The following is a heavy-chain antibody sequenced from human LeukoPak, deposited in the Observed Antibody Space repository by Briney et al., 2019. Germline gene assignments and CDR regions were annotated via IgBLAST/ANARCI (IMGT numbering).Heavy chain of an antibody. V-gene: IGHV3-23*01. D-gene: IGHD2-2*01. Sequence: GGSLRLSCAASGFTFSSYAMSWVRQAPGKGLEWVSAISGSGGSTYYADSVKGRFTISRDNSKNTLYLQMNSLRAEDTAVYYCAKTSDIVVVPAAIYVDVWGKGTTVTVSS. J-gene: IGHJ6*03. CDR3: AKTSDIVVVPAAIYVDV. CDR2: ISGSGGST. CDR1: GFTFSSYA.